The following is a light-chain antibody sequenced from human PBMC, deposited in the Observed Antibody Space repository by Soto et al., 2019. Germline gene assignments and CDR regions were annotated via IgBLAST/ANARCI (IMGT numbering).Light chain of an antibody. J-gene: IGKJ4*01. CDR2: GAS. Sequence: EIVLTQSPATLSVSPGEGATLSCRASQGVGSNLAWYQQKPGQAPRLLIYGASTRATDIPARFSGSGSGTEFTLTISSLQSEDFAVYYCQQYNKWPPLTFGGGTKVEIK. CDR3: QQYNKWPPLT. V-gene: IGKV3-15*01. CDR1: QGVGSN.